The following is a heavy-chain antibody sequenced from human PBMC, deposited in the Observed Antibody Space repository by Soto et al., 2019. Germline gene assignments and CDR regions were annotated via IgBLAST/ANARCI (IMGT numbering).Heavy chain of an antibody. CDR2: IYYSGST. Sequence: PSETLSLTCTVSGGSISSSSYYWGWIRQPPGKGLEWIGSIYYSGSTYYNPSLKSRVTISVDTSKNQFSLKLSSVTAADTAVYYCARSIYDFWSGSYYGMDVWGQGTTVTSP. V-gene: IGHV4-39*01. CDR3: ARSIYDFWSGSYYGMDV. J-gene: IGHJ6*02. D-gene: IGHD3-3*01. CDR1: GGSISSSSYY.